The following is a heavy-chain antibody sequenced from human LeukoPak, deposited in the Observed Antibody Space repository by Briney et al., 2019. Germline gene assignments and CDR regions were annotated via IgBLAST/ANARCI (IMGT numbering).Heavy chain of an antibody. D-gene: IGHD2-15*01. CDR1: GFTFSSYA. CDR3: AKTRGYCSGGSCYSDY. J-gene: IGHJ4*02. V-gene: IGHV3-23*01. CDR2: ISGSGDGA. Sequence: PGGSLRLSCAASGFTFSSYAMTWVRQAPGKGLEWVSAISGSGDGAFYADSVKGRFTITRNNSKKTLYLQMNSLRAEDTAAYYCAKTRGYCSGGSCYSDYWGQGTLVTVSS.